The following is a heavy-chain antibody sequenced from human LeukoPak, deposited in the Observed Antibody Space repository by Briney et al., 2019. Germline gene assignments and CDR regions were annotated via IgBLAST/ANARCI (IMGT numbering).Heavy chain of an antibody. D-gene: IGHD6-13*01. V-gene: IGHV3-7*01. Sequence: GGSLRLSCAASGFTFSSYWMSWVRQAPGKGLEWVANIKQDGSEKYYVDSVKGRFTIPRDNAKNSLYLQMNSLRAEDTAVYYCASRYSSSWYYYYYYMDVWGRGTTVTVSS. CDR3: ASRYSSSWYYYYYYMDV. CDR1: GFTFSSYW. CDR2: IKQDGSEK. J-gene: IGHJ6*03.